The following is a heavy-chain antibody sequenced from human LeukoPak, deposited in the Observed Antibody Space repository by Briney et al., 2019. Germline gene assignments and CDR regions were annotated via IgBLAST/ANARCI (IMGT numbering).Heavy chain of an antibody. V-gene: IGHV2-5*02. CDR2: IYWDDDS. Sequence: SGPTLVNPTQTLTLTCSLSGVSLSTRGVGVGWIRQPPGKALEWLALIYWDDDSRYSPSLKGRLTIAKDTSKNQVVLTLTNMDSVDTATYYCAHSQVFSYGSFHDAYDIWGLGMLVTVSS. D-gene: IGHD5-18*01. CDR3: AHSQVFSYGSFHDAYDI. J-gene: IGHJ3*02. CDR1: GVSLSTRGVG.